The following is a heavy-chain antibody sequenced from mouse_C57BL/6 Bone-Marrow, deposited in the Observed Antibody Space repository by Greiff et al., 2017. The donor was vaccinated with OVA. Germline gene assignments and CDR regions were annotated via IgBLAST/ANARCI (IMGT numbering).Heavy chain of an antibody. CDR3: ASAVFAY. V-gene: IGHV1-50*01. CDR2: IDPSDSYT. Sequence: QVQLQQPGAELVKPGASVKLSCKASGYTFTSYWMKWVKQRPGQGLEWIGEIDPSDSYTNYNQKFKGKATLTVDTSSSTAYMQLSSLTSGDSAVYYCASAVFAYWGQGTLVTVSA. J-gene: IGHJ3*01. CDR1: GYTFTSYW.